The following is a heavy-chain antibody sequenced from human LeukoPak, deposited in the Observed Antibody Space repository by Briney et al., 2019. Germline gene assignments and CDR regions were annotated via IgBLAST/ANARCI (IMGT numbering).Heavy chain of an antibody. CDR1: GYTFSSYG. CDR2: IRYDGSNK. Sequence: GGSLRLSCAESGYTFSSYGMQWVRQAPGKGLEWVGFIRYDGSNKYYADSVKGRFTISRDNAKNSLYLQMNSLRAEDTAVYYCARVREDLWSGDALDYWGPRTLVTVSS. D-gene: IGHD3-3*01. V-gene: IGHV3-30*02. CDR3: ARVREDLWSGDALDY. J-gene: IGHJ4*02.